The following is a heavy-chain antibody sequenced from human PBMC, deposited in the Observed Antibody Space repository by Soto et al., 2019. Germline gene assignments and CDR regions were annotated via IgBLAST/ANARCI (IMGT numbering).Heavy chain of an antibody. J-gene: IGHJ4*02. CDR3: ARPSQSYGGYYFDY. CDR2: INAGNGNT. CDR1: GYTFTSYA. Sequence: ASVKVSCKASGYTFTSYAMHWVRQAPGQRLEWMGWINAGNGNTKYSQKFQGRVTITRDTSASTAYMELSSLRSEDTAVYYCARPSQSYGGYYFDYWGQGTLVTVSS. V-gene: IGHV1-3*01. D-gene: IGHD3-16*01.